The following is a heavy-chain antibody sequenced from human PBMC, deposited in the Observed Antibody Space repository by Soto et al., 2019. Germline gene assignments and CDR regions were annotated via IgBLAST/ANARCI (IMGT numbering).Heavy chain of an antibody. J-gene: IGHJ4*02. D-gene: IGHD3-22*01. CDR1: GGSISSGAYY. Sequence: SERMSLTCTVSGGSISSGAYYWSWIRHPPAKGQEVVGYVYNSGSTYYNQSIKIRVIISAVTSKNQSSPKLSSVTAADTAVYYSARVMPYDSLVYYFDYWGQGTLVTVSS. CDR3: ARVMPYDSLVYYFDY. CDR2: VYNSGST. V-gene: IGHV4-30-4*01.